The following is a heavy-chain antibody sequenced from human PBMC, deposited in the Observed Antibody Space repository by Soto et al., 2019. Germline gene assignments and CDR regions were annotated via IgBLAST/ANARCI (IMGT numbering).Heavy chain of an antibody. CDR2: INPNSGGT. V-gene: IGHV1-2*02. D-gene: IGHD2-8*01. J-gene: IGHJ6*02. Sequence: ASVKVSCKASGYIFTGYHMHWVRQAPGQGLEWMGWINPNSGGTKYAQKFQGRVTMTRNTSISTAYMELSSLRSEDTAVYYCARNHVVLMVYAYGMDVWGQGTTVTVSS. CDR1: GYIFTGYH. CDR3: ARNHVVLMVYAYGMDV.